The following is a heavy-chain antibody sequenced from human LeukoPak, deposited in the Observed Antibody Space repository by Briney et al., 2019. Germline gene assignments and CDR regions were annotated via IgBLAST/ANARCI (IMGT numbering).Heavy chain of an antibody. D-gene: IGHD2-2*02. CDR2: IIPIFGTA. J-gene: IGHJ1*01. CDR1: GGTFSSYA. V-gene: IGHV1-69*05. Sequence: ASVKVSCKASGGTFSSYAISWVRQAPGQGLEWMGGIIPIFGTANYAQKFQGRVTITTDESTSTAYMELSSLRSEDTAVYYCARDPLGYRSSTSCYKESAEYFQHWGQGTLVTVSS. CDR3: ARDPLGYRSSTSCYKESAEYFQH.